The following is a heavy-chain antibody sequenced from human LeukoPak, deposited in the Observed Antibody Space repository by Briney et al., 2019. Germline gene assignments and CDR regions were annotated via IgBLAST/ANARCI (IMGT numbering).Heavy chain of an antibody. CDR3: AGDYGDLLTGIRFDT. V-gene: IGHV4-30-4*01. CDR2: IYYSGST. Sequence: SPSQTLSLTCTVSGGSISSGDYYGSWIRQPPGKGLEWIGYIYYSGSTYYNPSLKSRVTISIQTSKNQFSLKLTSVTAADTAVYYCAGDYGDLLTGIRFDTWGQGTLVTVSS. J-gene: IGHJ5*02. D-gene: IGHD4-17*01. CDR1: GGSISSGDYY.